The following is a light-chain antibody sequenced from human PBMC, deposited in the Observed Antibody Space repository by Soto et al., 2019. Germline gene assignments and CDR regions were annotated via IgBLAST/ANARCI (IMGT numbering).Light chain of an antibody. CDR3: QKYNTVPAT. Sequence: DIQMTQSPPSLSASVGDRVTITCRASQGIGNSLAWYQQKTGTVPKLLIYSASTLQSGVPSRFSGSGSGTDFTLTISSLPPEDVAAYYCQKYNTVPATFGQGTRLEIK. J-gene: IGKJ5*01. CDR1: QGIGNS. CDR2: SAS. V-gene: IGKV1-27*01.